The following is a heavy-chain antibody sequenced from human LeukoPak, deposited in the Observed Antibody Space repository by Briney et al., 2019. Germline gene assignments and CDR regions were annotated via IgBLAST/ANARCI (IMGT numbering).Heavy chain of an antibody. Sequence: SETLSLTCAVYGGSFSGYYWSWIRQPPGKGLEWIGEINHSGSTNYNPSLKSRVTISVDTSKNQFSLKLSSVTAADTAVYYCARGRAHSSGRHVYYYYYMDVWGKGTTVTVSS. V-gene: IGHV4-34*01. CDR2: INHSGST. CDR3: ARGRAHSSGRHVYYYYYMDV. D-gene: IGHD6-19*01. CDR1: GGSFSGYY. J-gene: IGHJ6*03.